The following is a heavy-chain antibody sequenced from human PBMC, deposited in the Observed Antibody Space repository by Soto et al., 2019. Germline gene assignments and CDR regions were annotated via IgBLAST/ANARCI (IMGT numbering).Heavy chain of an antibody. J-gene: IGHJ5*02. CDR3: AHALITISNWGFDP. Sequence: GSGPTLVNPTQALTLTCTFSGFSLSTTGVTVGWIRQPPGKALEWLALIYWDDDKRYSPSLNSRLTITKDVSKNQVVLTMTNMDPVDTATYYCAHALITISNWGFDPWGQGTLVTVSS. CDR1: GFSLSTTGVT. CDR2: IYWDDDK. V-gene: IGHV2-5*02. D-gene: IGHD3-3*01.